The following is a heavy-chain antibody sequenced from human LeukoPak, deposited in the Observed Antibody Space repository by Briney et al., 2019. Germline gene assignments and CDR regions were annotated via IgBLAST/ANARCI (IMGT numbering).Heavy chain of an antibody. CDR1: GGPISSHY. CDR3: ARLSNNWFDP. V-gene: IGHV4-59*11. CDR2: IYYSGST. Sequence: PSETLSLTCTVSGGPISSHYWSWIRQPPGEGLEWIGGIYYSGSTKFNPSLNSRVTISVDTSKNELSLKLSSVTAADTAVYYCARLSNNWFDPWGQGTLVTVSS. J-gene: IGHJ5*02.